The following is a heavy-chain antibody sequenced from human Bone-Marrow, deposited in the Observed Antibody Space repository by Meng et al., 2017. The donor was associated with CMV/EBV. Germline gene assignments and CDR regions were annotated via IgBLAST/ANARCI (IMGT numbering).Heavy chain of an antibody. V-gene: IGHV3-23*01. J-gene: IGHJ4*02. CDR1: FTFSSYA. CDR2: ISGSGGGT. D-gene: IGHD3-10*01. Sequence: FTFSSYAMTWVRQAPGKGLEWVSIISGSGGGTYYADSVKGRFTISRDNSKNTLYLQMNSLRAEDTAVYYCAKPYYYGSGSYRPIDYWGQGTLVTVSS. CDR3: AKPYYYGSGSYRPIDY.